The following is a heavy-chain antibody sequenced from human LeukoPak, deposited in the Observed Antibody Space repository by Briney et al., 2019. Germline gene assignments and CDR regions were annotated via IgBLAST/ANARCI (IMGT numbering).Heavy chain of an antibody. Sequence: ASVKVSCKASGGSFSSYAISWARQAPGQGLEWMGGIIPLFGAPNYAQKFQGRVTITADKSTTTAYMELSSLRSEDTAVYYCARDGSPYNHWFDPWGQGTLVTVSS. D-gene: IGHD5-24*01. CDR3: ARDGSPYNHWFDP. V-gene: IGHV1-69*06. CDR1: GGSFSSYA. J-gene: IGHJ5*02. CDR2: IIPLFGAP.